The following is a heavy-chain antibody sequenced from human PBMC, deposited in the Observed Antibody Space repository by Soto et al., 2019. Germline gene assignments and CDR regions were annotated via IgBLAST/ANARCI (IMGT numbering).Heavy chain of an antibody. CDR1: GYTFNTYG. Sequence: QVQLVQSGAEVQKPGASVNVSCKISGYTFNTYGISWVRQAPGQGLEWVGWISTFNGKTNYAQKLQSRVTMTTDTSTSTAYTELRSLRADDTAVYYCARGAYGDYWGQGTLVTVSS. D-gene: IGHD5-12*01. CDR2: ISTFNGKT. J-gene: IGHJ4*02. V-gene: IGHV1-18*01. CDR3: ARGAYGDY.